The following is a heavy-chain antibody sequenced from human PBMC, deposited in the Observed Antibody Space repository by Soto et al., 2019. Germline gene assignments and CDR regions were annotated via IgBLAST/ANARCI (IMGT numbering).Heavy chain of an antibody. V-gene: IGHV3-53*01. CDR2: IYSGGST. CDR3: ASGTPDYDFWSGPTTISGMDV. D-gene: IGHD3-3*01. J-gene: IGHJ6*02. Sequence: GGSLRLSCAASGFTVSSNYMSWVRQAPGKGLEWVSVIYSGGSTYYADSVKGRFTSSRDNSKNTLYLQMNSLRAEDTAVYYCASGTPDYDFWSGPTTISGMDVWGQGTTVTVSS. CDR1: GFTVSSNY.